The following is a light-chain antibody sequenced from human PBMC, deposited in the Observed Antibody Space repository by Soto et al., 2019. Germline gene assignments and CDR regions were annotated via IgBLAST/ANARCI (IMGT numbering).Light chain of an antibody. CDR1: QSISSW. V-gene: IGKV1-5*01. CDR3: QQYNSYSLT. CDR2: DAS. Sequence: DIQMTQSPSTLSASVGDRVTITCRASQSISSWLAWYQQKPGTAPKLLIYDASSLESGVPSRFSSSGSGTEFTLTISSLQPDDFATYYCQQYNSYSLTFGGGTKVDNK. J-gene: IGKJ4*01.